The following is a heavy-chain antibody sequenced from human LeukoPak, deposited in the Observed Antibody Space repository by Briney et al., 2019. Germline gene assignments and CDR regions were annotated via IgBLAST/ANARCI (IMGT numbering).Heavy chain of an antibody. CDR1: GGSISSSSFY. V-gene: IGHV4-39*01. CDR2: IYYSGST. D-gene: IGHD1-26*01. CDR3: ARLRREESPEDY. J-gene: IGHJ4*02. Sequence: SETLSLTCTVSGGSISSSSFYWGWIRQPPGKGLEWIGSIYYSGSTYYNPSLKSRVTISVDMSTNQFSLKLSSVTAADTAVYYCARLRREESPEDYWGQGTLVTVSS.